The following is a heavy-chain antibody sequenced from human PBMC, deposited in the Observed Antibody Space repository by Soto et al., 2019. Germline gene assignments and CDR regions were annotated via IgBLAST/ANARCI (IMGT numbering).Heavy chain of an antibody. D-gene: IGHD2-15*01. CDR1: GGSISSGGYY. CDR2: IYYSGST. V-gene: IGHV4-31*03. J-gene: IGHJ4*02. Sequence: PSETLSLTCTVSGGSISSGGYYWSWIRQHPGKGLEWIGYIYYSGSTDYNPSLKSRVTISLDTSTNQFSLKLSSVTAADTAFYSCAREDCSGDSCYFDYWGQGTLVTVSS. CDR3: AREDCSGDSCYFDY.